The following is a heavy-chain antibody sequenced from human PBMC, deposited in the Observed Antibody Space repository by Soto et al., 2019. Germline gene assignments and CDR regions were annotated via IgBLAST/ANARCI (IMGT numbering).Heavy chain of an antibody. J-gene: IGHJ6*02. CDR3: AREVREPDYYGMDV. V-gene: IGHV4-59*01. D-gene: IGHD1-26*01. CDR2: IYYSGGT. CDR1: GGSISSDY. Sequence: PSETLSLTCTVSGGSISSDYWSWIRQPPGKGLEWIGYIYYSGGTNYNPSLRSRVTISVDTSKNQFSLKLSSVTAADTAVYYCAREVREPDYYGMDVWGQGTTVTVSS.